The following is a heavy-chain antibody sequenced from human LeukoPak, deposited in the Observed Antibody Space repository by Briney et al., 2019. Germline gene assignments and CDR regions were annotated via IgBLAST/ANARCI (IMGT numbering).Heavy chain of an antibody. CDR3: ATRAVAAPY. J-gene: IGHJ4*02. CDR2: IYSGGNT. D-gene: IGHD6-19*01. Sequence: PGRSLRLSCAASGFTVGNNHMNWVRQAPGKGLEWVSLIYSGGNTQYADSVKGRFIIFRDSFKNTLYLQMNSLRVEDTAVYYCATRAVAAPYWGQGTLVTVSS. CDR1: GFTVGNNH. V-gene: IGHV3-66*01.